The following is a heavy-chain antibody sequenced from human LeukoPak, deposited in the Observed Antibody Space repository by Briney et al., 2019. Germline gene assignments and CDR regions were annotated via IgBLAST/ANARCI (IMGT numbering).Heavy chain of an antibody. D-gene: IGHD3-16*02. CDR2: MNPNSGNT. V-gene: IGHV1-8*01. CDR3: ARGNRYDYVWGSYRYMAYMDV. CDR1: GYTFTSYD. Sequence: ASVKVSCKASGYTFTSYDINWVRQATGQGLEWMGWMNPNSGNTGYAQKFQGRVTITRNTSISTAYMELSSLRSEDTAVYYCARGNRYDYVWGSYRYMAYMDVWGKGTTVTVSS. J-gene: IGHJ6*03.